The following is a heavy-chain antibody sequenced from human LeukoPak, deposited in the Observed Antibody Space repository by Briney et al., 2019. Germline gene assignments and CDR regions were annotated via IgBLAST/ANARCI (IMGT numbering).Heavy chain of an antibody. J-gene: IGHJ4*02. CDR2: ISGRAHST. D-gene: IGHD1-26*01. V-gene: IGHV3-23*01. Sequence: PGGSLRLSCAASGFTFNTYAMSCVRPAPGKGLEWVSAISGRAHSTHYADSVKGRFTISRDNSKNTVYLQMNSLRAEDTAIYYCAKDLRYSGTDTGFDYWGEGTLVTVSS. CDR3: AKDLRYSGTDTGFDY. CDR1: GFTFNTYA.